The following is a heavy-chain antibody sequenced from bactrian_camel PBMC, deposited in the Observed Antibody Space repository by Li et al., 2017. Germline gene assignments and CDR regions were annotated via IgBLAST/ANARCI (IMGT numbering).Heavy chain of an antibody. D-gene: IGHD6*01. CDR2: IFTDGSKT. J-gene: IGHJ4*01. CDR1: GFTFSSYA. Sequence: VQLVESGGGLVQPGGSLRLSCAASGFTFSSYAMSWVRQAPGKGLEWVSGIFTDGSKTYYADSVKRRFTISRDNAKNTLYLQLNNLKAEDTAQYYCASAVVPRYGDSWHGAYEYNYWGQGTQVTVS. CDR3: ASAVVPRYGDSWHGAYEYNY. V-gene: IGHV3S7*01.